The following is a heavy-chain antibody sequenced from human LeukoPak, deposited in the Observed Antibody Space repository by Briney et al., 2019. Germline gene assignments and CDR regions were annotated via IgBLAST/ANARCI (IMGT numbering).Heavy chain of an antibody. V-gene: IGHV4-59*01. J-gene: IGHJ4*02. CDR2: IYYSGST. CDR1: GGSISSYY. CDR3: ARGGGKGLAIDY. D-gene: IGHD3/OR15-3a*01. Sequence: SETLSLTCTVSGGSISSYYWSWIRQPPGKGLDWIGYIYYSGSTNYNPSLKSRVTISVDTSKNQFSLKLSSVTAADTAVYYCARGGGKGLAIDYWGQGTLVTVSS.